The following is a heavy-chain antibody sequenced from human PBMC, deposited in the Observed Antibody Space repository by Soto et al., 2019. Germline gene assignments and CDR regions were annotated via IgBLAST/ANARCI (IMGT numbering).Heavy chain of an antibody. Sequence: PSQTLSLTCAISGDSVSSNSAAWNWIRQSPSRGLEWLGRTYYRSKWYNDYAVSVKSRITINPDTSKNQFSLQLNSVTPEDTAVYYCARIGDYVWGSYRLNYYYGMDVWGQGTTVTAP. CDR3: ARIGDYVWGSYRLNYYYGMDV. CDR1: GDSVSSNSAA. CDR2: TYYRSKWYN. D-gene: IGHD3-16*02. J-gene: IGHJ6*02. V-gene: IGHV6-1*01.